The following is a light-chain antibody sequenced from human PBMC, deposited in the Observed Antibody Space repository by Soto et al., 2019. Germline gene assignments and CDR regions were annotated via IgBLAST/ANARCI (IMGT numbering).Light chain of an antibody. CDR3: CSYSGSYTEV. J-gene: IGLJ2*01. CDR1: SSDVGGYNY. V-gene: IGLV2-11*01. Sequence: QSALTQPRSVSGSPGQSVTISCTGTSSDVGGYNYVSWYQQHPGKAPKLMIYDVSKRPSGVPDRFSGSKSGNTASLTISGLHADDEADYYCCSYSGSYTEVFGGGTKLTVL. CDR2: DVS.